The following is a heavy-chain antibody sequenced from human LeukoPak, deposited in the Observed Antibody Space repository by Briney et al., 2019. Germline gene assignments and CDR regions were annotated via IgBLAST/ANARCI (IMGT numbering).Heavy chain of an antibody. CDR1: GYTFTSYY. J-gene: IGHJ5*02. D-gene: IGHD6-13*01. V-gene: IGHV1-46*01. CDR3: ARETGIAAAGSWFDP. CDR2: INPSGGST. Sequence: GASVKVSCKASGYTFTSYYMHWVRQAPGQGLEWMGIINPSGGSTSYAQKFQGRVTMTRDTSTSTVYMELSSLRSEDTAVYYCARETGIAAAGSWFDPWGQGTLVTVSS.